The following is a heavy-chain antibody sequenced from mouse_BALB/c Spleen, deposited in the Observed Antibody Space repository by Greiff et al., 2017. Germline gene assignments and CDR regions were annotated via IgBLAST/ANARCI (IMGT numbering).Heavy chain of an antibody. Sequence: QVQLKESGPGLVQPSQSLSITCTVSGFSLTSYGVHWVRQSPGKGLEWLGVIWSGGSTDYNAAFISRLSISKDNSKSQVFFKMNSLQANDTAIYYCATYRYDVGYAMDYWGQGTSVTVSS. CDR2: IWSGGST. CDR1: GFSLTSYG. V-gene: IGHV2-2*02. CDR3: ATYRYDVGYAMDY. D-gene: IGHD2-14*01. J-gene: IGHJ4*01.